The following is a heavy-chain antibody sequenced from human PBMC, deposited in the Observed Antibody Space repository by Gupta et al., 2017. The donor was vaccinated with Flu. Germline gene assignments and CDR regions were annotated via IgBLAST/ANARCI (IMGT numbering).Heavy chain of an antibody. V-gene: IGHV3-48*01. CDR2: ISSRSATM. D-gene: IGHD5-18*01. J-gene: IGHJ4*02. CDR3: ASSPSYGRGIDY. Sequence: MNWVRQAPGKGLEWVSYISSRSATMYYADSVKGRFTISRDNAKNSLYLQMNSLRAEDTAVYYCASSPSYGRGIDYWGQGTLLTVSS.